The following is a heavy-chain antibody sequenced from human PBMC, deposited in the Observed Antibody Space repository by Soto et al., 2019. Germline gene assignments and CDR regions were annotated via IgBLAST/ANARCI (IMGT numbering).Heavy chain of an antibody. CDR3: ARLKAEYCSGGSCYSPYYYYYMDV. Sequence: SETLSLTCALDGRSFSGYYWRWIRQPPGGVREWIGEINHSGSTNYNPSLKSRVTISVDTSKNQFSLKLSSVTAADTAVYYCARLKAEYCSGGSCYSPYYYYYMDVWGKGTTVT. CDR1: GRSFSGYY. D-gene: IGHD2-15*01. V-gene: IGHV4-34*01. J-gene: IGHJ6*03. CDR2: INHSGST.